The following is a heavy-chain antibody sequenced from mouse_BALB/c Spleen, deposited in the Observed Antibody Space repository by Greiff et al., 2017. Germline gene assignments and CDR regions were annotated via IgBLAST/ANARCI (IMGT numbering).Heavy chain of an antibody. CDR1: GFTFSDYY. J-gene: IGHJ3*01. V-gene: IGHV5-4*02. Sequence: EVKVVESGGGLVKPGGSLKLSCAASGFTFSDYYMYWVRQTPEKRLEWVATISDGGSYTYYPDSVKGRFTISRDNAKNNLYLQMSSLKSEDTAMYYCARDSGNYGGFAYWGQGTLVTVSA. CDR3: ARDSGNYGGFAY. D-gene: IGHD2-1*01. CDR2: ISDGGSYT.